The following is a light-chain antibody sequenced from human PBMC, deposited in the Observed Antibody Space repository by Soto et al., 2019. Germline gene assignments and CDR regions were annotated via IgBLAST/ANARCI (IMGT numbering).Light chain of an antibody. V-gene: IGKV1-17*02. CDR2: VAS. J-gene: IGKJ5*01. CDR3: QQLKSYPSIT. Sequence: DIQMTQSPSSLSASVEDRVIITCRASQSISNHLNWYQQKPGKAPKLLIYVASTLQSGVPSRFSGSGSGTEFTLTISNLQPEDFATYYCQQLKSYPSITFGQGTRLEI. CDR1: QSISNH.